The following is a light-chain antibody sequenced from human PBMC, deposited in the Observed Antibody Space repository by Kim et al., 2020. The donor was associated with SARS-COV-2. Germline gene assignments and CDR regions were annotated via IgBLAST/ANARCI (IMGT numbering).Light chain of an antibody. CDR2: LAS. J-gene: IGKJ2*01. V-gene: IGKV1-5*03. Sequence: SASVGDRVTITCRASESIGTWLAWYQQKPRRAPRLLIYLASTLENGVPSRFSGTGSGTEFSLSITSLQPDDFATYYCQHYSRFPYTFGQGTKLEI. CDR3: QHYSRFPYT. CDR1: ESIGTW.